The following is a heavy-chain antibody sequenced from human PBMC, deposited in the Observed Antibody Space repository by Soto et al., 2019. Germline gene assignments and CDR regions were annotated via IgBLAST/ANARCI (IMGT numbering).Heavy chain of an antibody. CDR2: INHRGST. Sequence: SETLSLTCTVSGGSIRRDAYAWSWIRQPPGKGLEWIGKINHRGSTNYNPSLKSRVTISLDTSKNQFSLKVSSVTAADTAVYYCARYDSTGYYVDYWGQGTLVTVSS. V-gene: IGHV4-34*01. J-gene: IGHJ4*02. D-gene: IGHD3-22*01. CDR1: GGSIRRDAYA. CDR3: ARYDSTGYYVDY.